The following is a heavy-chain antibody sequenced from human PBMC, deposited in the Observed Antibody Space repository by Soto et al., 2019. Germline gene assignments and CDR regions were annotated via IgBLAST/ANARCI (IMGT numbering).Heavy chain of an antibody. CDR1: GVSLTTSGVV. V-gene: IGHV2-5*02. J-gene: IGHJ5*02. D-gene: IGHD4-17*01. Sequence: QITLKESGPTLVKPTQTLTLTCTFSGVSLTTSGVVVGWIRQPPVKALEWLALIYWDDGKRYSPSLKRRITITKDTSKNQVVLTMTNMDPADTATYFCAHRTTTVTWWFDPWGQGTLVTVSS. CDR2: IYWDDGK. CDR3: AHRTTTVTWWFDP.